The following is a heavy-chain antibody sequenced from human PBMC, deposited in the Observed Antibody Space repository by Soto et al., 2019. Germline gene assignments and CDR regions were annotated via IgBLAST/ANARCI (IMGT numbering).Heavy chain of an antibody. CDR1: GHSFTRYW. CDR3: ARHTTTAAAGIHYYYGMDV. J-gene: IGHJ6*02. D-gene: IGHD6-13*01. Sequence: PWEFLTISVNCSGHSFTRYWIGWVRQMPGKGLEWMGIIYPGDSDTRYSPSFQGQVTISADKSISTAYLQVSSLKASDTAMYYCARHTTTAAAGIHYYYGMDVWGQGTTVTVSS. CDR2: IYPGDSDT. V-gene: IGHV5-51*01.